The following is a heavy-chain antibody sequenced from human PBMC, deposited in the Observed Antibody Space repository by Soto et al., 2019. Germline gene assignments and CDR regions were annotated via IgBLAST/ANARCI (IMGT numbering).Heavy chain of an antibody. CDR2: IYENGGT. Sequence: QLQLQESGSGLVKPSQSLSLTCVVSGGSIASGGSSWTWIRQPPGKGLEWIGYIYENGGTYYNPSLKSRVTISADWSKNQVSLKLSSVTAADTAMYFCARAPGGRSGFDPWGQGTLVTVSS. D-gene: IGHD3-16*01. CDR1: GGSIASGGSS. CDR3: ARAPGGRSGFDP. V-gene: IGHV4-30-2*01. J-gene: IGHJ5*02.